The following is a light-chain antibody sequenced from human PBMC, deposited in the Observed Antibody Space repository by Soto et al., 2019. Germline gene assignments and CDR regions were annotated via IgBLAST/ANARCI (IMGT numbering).Light chain of an antibody. CDR3: QQYNSLLKT. CDR2: EAS. CDR1: QSLSRW. J-gene: IGKJ1*01. V-gene: IGKV1-5*03. Sequence: DIPMTQSPSTLSAYVGERVTITCRASQSLSRWLAWYQQKPGKAPKLLIYEASSLESGVPSRFSGSGSGTEFTLTISSLQPDDSATYYCQQYNSLLKTFGQGTKVEIK.